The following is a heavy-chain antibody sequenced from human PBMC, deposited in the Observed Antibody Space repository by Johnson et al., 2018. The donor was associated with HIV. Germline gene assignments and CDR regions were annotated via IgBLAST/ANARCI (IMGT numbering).Heavy chain of an antibody. CDR2: INWNGGST. D-gene: IGHD3-10*01. CDR3: ALEAVRSTDAFDI. J-gene: IGHJ3*02. Sequence: VQLVESGGGLVQPGGSLRLSCTASGFTFDDYGMSWVRQAPGKGLEWVSGINWNGGSTGYADSVKGRFTISRDNAKNSLYLQTNSLRAEDTAVYYCALEAVRSTDAFDIWGQGTMVIVSS. CDR1: GFTFDDYG. V-gene: IGHV3-20*04.